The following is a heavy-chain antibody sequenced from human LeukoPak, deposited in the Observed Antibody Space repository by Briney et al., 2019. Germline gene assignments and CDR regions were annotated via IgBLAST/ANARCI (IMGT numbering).Heavy chain of an antibody. V-gene: IGHV4-30-4*01. Sequence: SETLSLTCTVSGGSISSGDYYWSWIRQPPGKGLEWIGYIYYSGSTYYNPSLKSRVTISVDTSKNQFSLKLSSVTAADTAVYYCARARRAGSSNAFDIWGQGTMVTVSS. J-gene: IGHJ3*02. CDR2: IYYSGST. D-gene: IGHD1-1*01. CDR1: GGSISSGDYY. CDR3: ARARRAGSSNAFDI.